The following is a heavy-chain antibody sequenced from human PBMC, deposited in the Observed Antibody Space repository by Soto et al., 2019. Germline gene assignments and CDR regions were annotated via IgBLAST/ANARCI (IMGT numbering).Heavy chain of an antibody. J-gene: IGHJ4*02. V-gene: IGHV1-3*01. D-gene: IGHD3-3*01. CDR3: AREPEDGVPGDY. Sequence: QVQLVQSGAEVKEPGASVRVSCKDSGYTFTSHTLHWSRQAPGQGLEWMGWIIVSNGSPRYAPQFQGRVTFGRDTSATTAYMELSSLTSEDTAVYYCAREPEDGVPGDYWGQGTLVVVSS. CDR1: GYTFTSHT. CDR2: IIVSNGSP.